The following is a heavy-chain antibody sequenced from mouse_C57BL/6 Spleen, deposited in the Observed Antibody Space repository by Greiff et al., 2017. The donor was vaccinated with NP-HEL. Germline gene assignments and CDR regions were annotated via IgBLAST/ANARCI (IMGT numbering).Heavy chain of an antibody. CDR3: ARWARWGSYSNYVNFDV. CDR2: IYPGDGDT. J-gene: IGHJ1*03. Sequence: QVQLQQPGPELVKPGASVKISCKASGYAFSSSWMNWVKQRPGKGLEWIGRIYPGDGDTNYNGKFKGKATLTADKSSSTAYMQLSSLTSEDSAVYFCARWARWGSYSNYVNFDVWGTGTTVTVSS. V-gene: IGHV1-82*01. CDR1: GYAFSSSW. D-gene: IGHD2-5*01.